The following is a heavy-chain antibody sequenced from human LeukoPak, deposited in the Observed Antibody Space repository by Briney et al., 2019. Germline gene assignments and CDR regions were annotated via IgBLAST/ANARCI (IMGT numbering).Heavy chain of an antibody. V-gene: IGHV1-2*02. CDR1: GYTFTDYY. J-gene: IGHJ3*02. D-gene: IGHD2/OR15-2a*01. CDR2: IYPKSGDT. CDR3: ARRNSPSRTTALPRGRAFDI. Sequence: ASVKVSCKASGYTFTDYYIHWVRQAPGQGLEWMGYIYPKSGDTKYAQKFQGRVTMTRNTSISTAYMELSSLRSEDTAVYYCARRNSPSRTTALPRGRAFDIWGQGTVVSVSS.